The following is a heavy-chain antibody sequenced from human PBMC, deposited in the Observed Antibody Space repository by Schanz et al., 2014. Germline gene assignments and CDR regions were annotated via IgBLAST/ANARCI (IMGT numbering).Heavy chain of an antibody. J-gene: IGHJ6*03. CDR1: GYNITSND. D-gene: IGHD6-19*01. CDR3: ARLGTRMAVAGSVIDSYYYYMDV. Sequence: QVHPVQSGAEVKKPGASVKVSCKASGYNITSNDVTWVRQATGQGLEWMGWMNPNSGNTGYAQKFQGRVTMTRNTSISTAYMELSSLRSEDTAVYYCARLGTRMAVAGSVIDSYYYYMDVWGEGTTVTVSS. CDR2: MNPNSGNT. V-gene: IGHV1-8*01.